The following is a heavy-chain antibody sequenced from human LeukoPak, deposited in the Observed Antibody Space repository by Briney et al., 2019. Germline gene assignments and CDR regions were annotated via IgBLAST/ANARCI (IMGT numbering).Heavy chain of an antibody. V-gene: IGHV1-46*01. Sequence: RASVKVSCKASGYTFTSYYMHWVRQAPGQGLEWMGIINPSGGSTSYAQKFQGRVTMTRDMSTSTAYMELSSLRSEDTAVYYCARGRALGSPRGWFDPWGQGTLVTVSS. J-gene: IGHJ5*02. CDR3: ARGRALGSPRGWFDP. CDR1: GYTFTSYY. CDR2: INPSGGST.